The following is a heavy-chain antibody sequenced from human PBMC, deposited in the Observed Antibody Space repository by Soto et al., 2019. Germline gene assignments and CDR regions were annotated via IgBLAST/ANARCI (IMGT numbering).Heavy chain of an antibody. CDR1: ADTFTSYY. D-gene: IGHD2-15*01. J-gene: IGHJ6*02. V-gene: IGHV1-46*01. Sequence: ASVKVSCKAPADTFTSYYIHWVRQAPGHGLEWMGIINPNGGSTRFAQTFQGRITMTTDTSTSTVYMELRSLRSEDTAVYYCAREMAISGGGGYYYGMDVWGQGTTVTVSS. CDR3: AREMAISGGGGYYYGMDV. CDR2: INPNGGST.